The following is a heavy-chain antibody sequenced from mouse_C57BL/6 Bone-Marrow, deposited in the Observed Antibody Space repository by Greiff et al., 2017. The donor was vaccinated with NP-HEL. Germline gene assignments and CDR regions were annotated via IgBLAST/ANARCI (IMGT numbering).Heavy chain of an antibody. Sequence: EVKLMESGGGLVQPGGSLSLSCAASGFTFTDYYMSWVRQPPGKALEWLGFIRNKANGYTTEYSAYVKGRFTISRDKSQSILYLQMSALMAEDSATYYCARYGAVVGLDYWGQGTTLTVSS. D-gene: IGHD1-1*01. J-gene: IGHJ2*01. CDR1: GFTFTDYY. CDR3: ARYGAVVGLDY. V-gene: IGHV7-3*01. CDR2: IRNKANGYTT.